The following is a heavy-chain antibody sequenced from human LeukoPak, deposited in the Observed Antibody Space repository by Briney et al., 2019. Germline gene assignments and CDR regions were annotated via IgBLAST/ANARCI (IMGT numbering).Heavy chain of an antibody. V-gene: IGHV4-59*01. Sequence: SETLSLTXTVSGGSISSYYWSWIRQPPGKGLEWIGYIYYSGSTNYNPSLKSRVTISIDTSKNQFSLKLSSVTAVDTAVYYCARDRPGDWFDPWGQGTLVTVSS. CDR3: ARDRPGDWFDP. CDR2: IYYSGST. J-gene: IGHJ5*02. CDR1: GGSISSYY.